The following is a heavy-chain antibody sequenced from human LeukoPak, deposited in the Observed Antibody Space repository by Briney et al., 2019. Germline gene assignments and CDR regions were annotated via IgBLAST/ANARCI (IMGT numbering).Heavy chain of an antibody. Sequence: SETLSLTCAVSGYSISSGYYWGWIRQPPGKGLEWIGSIYHSGSTYYNPSLKSRVTISVDTSKNQFSLKLSSVTVADTAVYYCARRICSSTSCYTGQFDYWGQGTLVTVSS. D-gene: IGHD2-2*02. CDR1: GYSISSGYY. V-gene: IGHV4-38-2*01. J-gene: IGHJ4*02. CDR3: ARRICSSTSCYTGQFDY. CDR2: IYHSGST.